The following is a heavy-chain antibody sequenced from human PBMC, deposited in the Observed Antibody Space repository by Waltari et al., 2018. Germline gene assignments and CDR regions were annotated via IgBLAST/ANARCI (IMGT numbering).Heavy chain of an antibody. Sequence: HVQVVESGGGVVQPGRSLRLSCAASGFNFTTHGMPWVRQAPGKGLEWVTLISHDGSKTFYTDSVRGRFTIARDNSKDTVYLQMNSLRAEDTAVYYCARGLWESPPYYYYAMDVWGQGTTVTVS. CDR3: ARGLWESPPYYYYAMDV. D-gene: IGHD3-10*01. V-gene: IGHV3-30*03. CDR1: GFNFTTHG. J-gene: IGHJ6*02. CDR2: ISHDGSKT.